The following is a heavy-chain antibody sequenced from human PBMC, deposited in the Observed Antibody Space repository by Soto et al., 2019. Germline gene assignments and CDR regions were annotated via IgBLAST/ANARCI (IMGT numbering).Heavy chain of an antibody. Sequence: EVQLMESGGGLVQPGRSLRLSCAASGFTFDDYAMHWVRQAPGKGLEWVSGISWNSGSIGYADSVKGRFTISRDNAKNSLYLQMNSLRAEDTALYYCAKVDGDGIGSSLGPNWFDPWGQRTLVTVSS. CDR3: AKVDGDGIGSSLGPNWFDP. J-gene: IGHJ5*02. CDR1: GFTFDDYA. V-gene: IGHV3-9*01. CDR2: ISWNSGSI. D-gene: IGHD6-13*01.